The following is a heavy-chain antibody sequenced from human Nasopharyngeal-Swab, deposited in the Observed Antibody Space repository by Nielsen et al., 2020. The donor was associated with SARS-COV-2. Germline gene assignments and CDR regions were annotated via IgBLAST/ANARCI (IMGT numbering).Heavy chain of an antibody. CDR2: IKQDGSEK. Sequence: GESLKISCVASGFTFRDYWMSWVRQAPAKGLEWVASIKQDGSEKNSVDSVKGRFTISRDNAKNSLFLQMDSLRTEDTAFYCCARVGGRTSRMGSWGQGTLVTVSS. CDR3: ARVGGRTSRMGS. J-gene: IGHJ4*02. CDR1: GFTFRDYW. D-gene: IGHD3-10*01. V-gene: IGHV3-7*01.